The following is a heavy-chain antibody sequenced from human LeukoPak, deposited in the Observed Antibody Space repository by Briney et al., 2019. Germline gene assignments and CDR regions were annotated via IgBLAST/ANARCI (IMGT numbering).Heavy chain of an antibody. CDR1: GSTFSSYW. CDR3: ARAAENYGGRFDS. Sequence: GRSLRLSCAVSGSTFSSYWMGWDSQAPGKGLEWVAKINQVGSEKYYVDSVKGRFTISADKAKNSLYLQMNSLKAEDTAVYYCARAAENYGGRFDSWGQGTLVTVSS. J-gene: IGHJ4*02. V-gene: IGHV3-7*01. CDR2: INQVGSEK. D-gene: IGHD3-16*01.